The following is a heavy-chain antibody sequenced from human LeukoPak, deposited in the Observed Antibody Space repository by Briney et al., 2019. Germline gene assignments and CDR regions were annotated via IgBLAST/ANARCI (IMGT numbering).Heavy chain of an antibody. CDR2: ICPGDSDT. CDR3: ARRGYNYGYYFDY. CDR1: GYNFANYW. Sequence: GESLKISCKGSGYNFANYWIAWVRQVPGKGLEWMGIICPGDSDTTYSPSFQGQVTISVDKSISTAFLQWSSLKASDTAMYYCARRGYNYGYYFDYWGQGTLVTVSS. J-gene: IGHJ4*02. V-gene: IGHV5-51*01. D-gene: IGHD5-18*01.